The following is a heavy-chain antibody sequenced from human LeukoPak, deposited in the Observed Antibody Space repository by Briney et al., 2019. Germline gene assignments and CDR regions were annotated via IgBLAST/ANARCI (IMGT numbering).Heavy chain of an antibody. D-gene: IGHD2-15*01. CDR1: GGSISSGGYY. V-gene: IGHV4-61*02. CDR3: ASLVVDHYGMDV. J-gene: IGHJ6*02. Sequence: SETLSLTCAVSGGSISSGGYYWSWIRQPAGKGLEWIGRIYTSGSTNYNPSLKSRVTMSVDTSKNQFSLKLSSVTAADTAVYYCASLVVDHYGMDVWGQGTTVTVSS. CDR2: IYTSGST.